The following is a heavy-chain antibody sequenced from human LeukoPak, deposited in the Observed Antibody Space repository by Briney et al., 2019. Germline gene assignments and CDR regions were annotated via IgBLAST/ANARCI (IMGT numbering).Heavy chain of an antibody. J-gene: IGHJ4*02. Sequence: SETLSLTCTVSGGSISDNYWSWIRQPPGKGLEWMGYAYSSGHTIYNSSLKSGVAMSLDTSKSQFSLRLSSVTAADTALYFCAIHPFATPFDCWGPGTLVTVSS. CDR1: GGSISDNY. CDR3: AIHPFATPFDC. D-gene: IGHD2-15*01. CDR2: AYSSGHT. V-gene: IGHV4-59*08.